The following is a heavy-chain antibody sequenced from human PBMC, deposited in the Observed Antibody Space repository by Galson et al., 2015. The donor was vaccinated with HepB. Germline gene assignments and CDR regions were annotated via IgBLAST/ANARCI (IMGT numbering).Heavy chain of an antibody. CDR3: AKGAAFYYDSSAYYLN. Sequence: SLRLSCAASGFTFSSYAMNWVRQAPGKGLEWVSAISGSGSSTYYAVSVKGRFTIFRGNSKNTLYLQMNSLRAEDTAVYYCAKGAAFYYDSSAYYLNWGQGTLVTVSS. D-gene: IGHD3-22*01. V-gene: IGHV3-23*01. CDR1: GFTFSSYA. CDR2: ISGSGSST. J-gene: IGHJ4*02.